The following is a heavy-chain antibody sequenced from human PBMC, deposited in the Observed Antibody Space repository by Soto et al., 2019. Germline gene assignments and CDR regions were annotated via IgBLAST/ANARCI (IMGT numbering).Heavy chain of an antibody. V-gene: IGHV1-18*01. CDR1: GYTFTSYG. D-gene: IGHD3-22*01. J-gene: IGHJ3*02. CDR3: ARDSSGYPGI. CDR2: ISAYNGNT. Sequence: QVQLVQSGAEVKKAGASVKVCCKASGYTFTSYGISWVRQAAGQGLEWMGWISAYNGNTNYAQNTQGRVTMTTDTSTSTAYMERRSLRSYDTAVYYCARDSSGYPGIWGQGTMVTVSS.